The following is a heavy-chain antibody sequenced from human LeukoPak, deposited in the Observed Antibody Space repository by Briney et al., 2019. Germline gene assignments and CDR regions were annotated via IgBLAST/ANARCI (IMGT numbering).Heavy chain of an antibody. D-gene: IGHD6-19*01. CDR1: GYTFNAYH. Sequence: GDSLKLSCKVSGYTFNAYHMNWVRQAPGQGLEWMGWIHPNSGGTTPAQTIQRRVTMARDMSISTAYMGLSSLRSDDTAVYYCARDVSNGWIDLWGRGTLVTISS. CDR3: ARDVSNGWIDL. J-gene: IGHJ2*01. CDR2: IHPNSGGT. V-gene: IGHV1-2*02.